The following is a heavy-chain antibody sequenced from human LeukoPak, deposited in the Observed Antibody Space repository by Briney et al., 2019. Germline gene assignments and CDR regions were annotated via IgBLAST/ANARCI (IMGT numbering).Heavy chain of an antibody. CDR2: INHSGST. Sequence: PSETLSLTCTVSGYSISTGYYWDWIRQPPGKGLEWIGEINHSGSTNYNPSLKSRVTISVDTSKNQFSLKLSSVTAADTAVYYCARRTMAGSGSSYYMDVWGKGTTVTISS. J-gene: IGHJ6*03. CDR3: ARRTMAGSGSSYYMDV. V-gene: IGHV4-38-2*02. D-gene: IGHD3-10*01. CDR1: GYSISTGYY.